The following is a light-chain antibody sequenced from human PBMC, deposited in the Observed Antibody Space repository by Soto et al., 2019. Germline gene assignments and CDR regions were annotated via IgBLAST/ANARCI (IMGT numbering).Light chain of an antibody. J-gene: IGLJ1*01. V-gene: IGLV1-40*01. Sequence: QLVLTQPPSVSGAPGQRVTISCTGSSSNIGAGYDVHWYQQLPGTAPKLLIYGNTNRPSGVPDRFSGSKSGTSASLAITGLQAEDEADYYCQSHDPSLSGYVFGTGTKLTVL. CDR2: GNT. CDR3: QSHDPSLSGYV. CDR1: SSNIGAGYD.